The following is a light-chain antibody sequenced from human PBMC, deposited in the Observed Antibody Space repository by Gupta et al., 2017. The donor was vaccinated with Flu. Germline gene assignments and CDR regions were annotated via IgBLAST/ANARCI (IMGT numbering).Light chain of an antibody. CDR1: TGAVTSGHY. Sequence: TLTCASSTGAVTSGHYPYWFQQKPGQAPRTLIFDTNNKRSWAPAQCSGSLLGGKAALPLSGAQPEDEAEYYCLLTHSSAPRPGEFGGGTKLTVL. CDR2: DTN. J-gene: IGLJ3*02. V-gene: IGLV7-46*01. CDR3: LLTHSSAPRPGE.